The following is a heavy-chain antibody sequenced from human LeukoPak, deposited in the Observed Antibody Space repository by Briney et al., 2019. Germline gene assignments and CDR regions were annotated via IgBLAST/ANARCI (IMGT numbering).Heavy chain of an antibody. CDR3: ATNYYYDSSGYPPPFDY. J-gene: IGHJ4*02. CDR1: GFTFSSYG. Sequence: GGSLRLSCAASGFTFSSYGMHWVRQAPGKGLEWVAFIRYDGSNKYYADSVKGRFTISRDNSKNTLYLQMNSLRAEDTAVYYCATNYYYDSSGYPPPFDYWGQGTLVTASS. CDR2: IRYDGSNK. V-gene: IGHV3-30*02. D-gene: IGHD3-22*01.